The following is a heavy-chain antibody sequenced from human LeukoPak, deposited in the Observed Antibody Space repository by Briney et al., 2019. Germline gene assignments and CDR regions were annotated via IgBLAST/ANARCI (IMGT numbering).Heavy chain of an antibody. V-gene: IGHV3-48*01. CDR3: ARDGVSLGDWLMIEWGEDAFDI. Sequence: GGSLRLSCAASGFTFSSYSMNWVRQAPGKGLEWVSYISSSSSTIYYADPVKGRFTISRDNAKNSLYLQMNSLRAEDTAVYYCARDGVSLGDWLMIEWGEDAFDIWGQGTMVTVSS. CDR2: ISSSSSTI. D-gene: IGHD3/OR15-3a*01. J-gene: IGHJ3*02. CDR1: GFTFSSYS.